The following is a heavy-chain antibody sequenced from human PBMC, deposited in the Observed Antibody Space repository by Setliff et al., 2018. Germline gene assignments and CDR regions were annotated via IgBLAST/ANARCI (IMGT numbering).Heavy chain of an antibody. CDR1: GFTFSSYA. V-gene: IGHV3-23*01. J-gene: IGHJ4*02. D-gene: IGHD2-15*01. CDR2: ISGRVDST. CDR3: AKRGPHCSGGTCHYYFDP. Sequence: GGSLRLSCAASGFTFSSYAMTWVRQAPGKGLERVSAISGRVDSTFYEDAVKGRFTISRDNSKNTVYLEMNSLRTEDTAVYYCAKRGPHCSGGTCHYYFDPWGQRTLVTVSS.